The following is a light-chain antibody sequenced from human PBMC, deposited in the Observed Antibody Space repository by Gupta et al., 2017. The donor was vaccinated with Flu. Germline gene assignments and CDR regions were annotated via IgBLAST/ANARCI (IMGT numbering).Light chain of an antibody. CDR3: HKYYSETYT. CDR2: WAS. Sequence: DIVMTQSPDSLAVSLGERATINCKSSQSVLYSSNNKNYLAWYQQRPGQPPKLLIYWASAREFGVPDRFSGSGSGTDFTLTISSLQAEDVAMYYCHKYYSETYTFGQGTKVEIK. J-gene: IGKJ2*01. V-gene: IGKV4-1*01. CDR1: QSVLYSSNNKNY.